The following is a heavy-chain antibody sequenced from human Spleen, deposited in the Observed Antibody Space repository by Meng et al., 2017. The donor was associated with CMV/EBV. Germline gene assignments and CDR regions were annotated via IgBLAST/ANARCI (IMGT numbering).Heavy chain of an antibody. CDR2: IYYSGST. V-gene: IGHV4-4*07. D-gene: IGHD3-10*01. J-gene: IGHJ4*02. CDR3: ARAPITMVRGYMLG. CDR1: GGSISSYY. Sequence: VQRREGGAGRGGGGGGGGLTCTVSGGSISSYYWSWIRQPAGKGLEWIGRIYYSGSTYYNPSLKSRVTISVDTSKNQFSLKLSSVTAADTAVYYCARAPITMVRGYMLGWGQGTLVTVSS.